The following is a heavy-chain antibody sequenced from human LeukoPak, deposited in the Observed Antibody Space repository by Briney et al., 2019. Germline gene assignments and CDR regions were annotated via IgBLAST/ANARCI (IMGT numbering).Heavy chain of an antibody. CDR3: ARGGEGPRLAGSF. Sequence: ASVKASCKASGYTFTSYYMHWVREAPGQGLEWMGIINPSGGSTSYAQKFQGRVTMTRDTSTSTVYMELSSLRSEDTAVYYCARGGEGPRLAGSFWGQGTLVTVSS. V-gene: IGHV1-46*01. D-gene: IGHD3-16*01. J-gene: IGHJ4*02. CDR2: INPSGGST. CDR1: GYTFTSYY.